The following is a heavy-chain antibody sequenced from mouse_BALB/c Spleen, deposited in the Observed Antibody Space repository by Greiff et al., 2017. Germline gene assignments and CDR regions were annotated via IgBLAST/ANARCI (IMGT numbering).Heavy chain of an antibody. D-gene: IGHD1-1*01. J-gene: IGHJ2*01. V-gene: IGHV1S81*02. Sequence: QVQLQQPGADLVKPGASVKLSCKASGYTFTSYWMHWVKQRPGQGLEWIGEINPSNGRTNYNEKFKSKATLTVDKSSSTAYMQLSSLTSEDSAVYYCARRENYYDDWGQGTTRTVSS. CDR3: ARRENYYDD. CDR2: INPSNGRT. CDR1: GYTFTSYW.